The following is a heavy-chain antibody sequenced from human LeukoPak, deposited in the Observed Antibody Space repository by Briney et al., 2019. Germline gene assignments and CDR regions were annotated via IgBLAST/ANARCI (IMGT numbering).Heavy chain of an antibody. V-gene: IGHV3-21*01. CDR1: GFTFSSSA. D-gene: IGHD3-3*01. J-gene: IGHJ4*02. CDR3: ARDDFWSGFPFDY. CDR2: INNVGSHI. Sequence: GGSLRLSCAASGFTFSSSAMNWVRQAPGKRLEWVSSINNVGSHIYYADSVKGRFTISRDNAKNSLYLQMNSLRADDTAVYYCARDDFWSGFPFDYWGQGTLVTVSS.